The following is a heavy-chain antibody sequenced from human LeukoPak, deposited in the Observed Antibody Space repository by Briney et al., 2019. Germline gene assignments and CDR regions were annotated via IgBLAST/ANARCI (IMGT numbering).Heavy chain of an antibody. J-gene: IGHJ4*02. CDR3: VKDNPLDY. D-gene: IGHD1-14*01. V-gene: IGHV3-30*02. Sequence: GGTLRLSCAASGFTFNTYGMNWVRQDPGKGLEWVAFIRYDGNIKFYADSMKGRFTISRDNSKNTLYLHINSLRPEDTALYYCVKDNPLDYWGQGTLVIVSS. CDR2: IRYDGNIK. CDR1: GFTFNTYG.